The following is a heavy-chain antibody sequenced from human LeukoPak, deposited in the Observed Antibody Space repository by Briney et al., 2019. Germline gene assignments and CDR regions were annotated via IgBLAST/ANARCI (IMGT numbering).Heavy chain of an antibody. V-gene: IGHV4-61*02. Sequence: PSQTLSLTCIVSGGSISRGSYYWHWIRQPAGRGLEWMGRVYNSGSTNYNPSLKSRVTISTDTSKNRFSLKLSSVTAADTAVYYCAREGDDYDGDFWGQGTLVTVSS. CDR1: GGSISRGSYY. CDR3: AREGDDYDGDF. D-gene: IGHD4-23*01. J-gene: IGHJ4*02. CDR2: VYNSGST.